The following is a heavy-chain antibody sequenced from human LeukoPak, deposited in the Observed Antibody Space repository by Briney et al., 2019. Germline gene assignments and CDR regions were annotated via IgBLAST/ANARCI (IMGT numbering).Heavy chain of an antibody. CDR3: ARANFHYCSSTTCLFDY. CDR1: GCTFTDYY. V-gene: IGHV1-2*02. Sequence: ASVKVSCKASGCTFTDYYLHWVRQAPGQGFEWMGWINPNSGDTNYAQKFQGRVTMTRDTSISTAHMEMSRLRSDDTAVYYCARANFHYCSSTTCLFDYWGQGTLVTVSS. J-gene: IGHJ4*02. CDR2: INPNSGDT. D-gene: IGHD2-2*01.